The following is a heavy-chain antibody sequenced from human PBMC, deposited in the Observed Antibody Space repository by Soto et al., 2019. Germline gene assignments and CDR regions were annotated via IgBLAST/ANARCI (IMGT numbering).Heavy chain of an antibody. V-gene: IGHV1-69*12. CDR2: IMPVFATP. CDR3: ARDKDRQQLGGNYYYILDV. CDR1: GGTFSTSA. Sequence: QVQLMQSGAEVKKPGSSVKVSCKASGGTFSTSAISWVRQAPGEGLEWVGGIMPVFATPDYAQKFQGRVTISADESTTTAYLELTGLTTDDTAVYYCARDKDRQQLGGNYYYILDVWGQGTAITVSS. D-gene: IGHD3-3*02. J-gene: IGHJ6*02.